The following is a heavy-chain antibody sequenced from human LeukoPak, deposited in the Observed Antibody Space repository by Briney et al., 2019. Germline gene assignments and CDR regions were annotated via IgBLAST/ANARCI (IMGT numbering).Heavy chain of an antibody. Sequence: GGSLRLSCAASGFIFNRYALHWVRQAPHKGLEWVAVIWSDGTNRYYADSVKGRFSIFRDDSQKRVFLQMNSLRAEDTAVYYCVRDAQRGFDYSNSLQYWGQGALVTVSS. V-gene: IGHV3-33*01. D-gene: IGHD4-11*01. CDR2: IWSDGTNR. CDR1: GFIFNRYA. CDR3: VRDAQRGFDYSNSLQY. J-gene: IGHJ4*02.